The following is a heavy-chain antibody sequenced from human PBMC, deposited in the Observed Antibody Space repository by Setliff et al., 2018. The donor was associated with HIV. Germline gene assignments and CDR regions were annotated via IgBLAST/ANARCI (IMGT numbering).Heavy chain of an antibody. V-gene: IGHV3-30*02. CDR2: TWYDGRTT. CDR3: SKVGREYNGYDLTFDS. CDR1: GFTFSSYV. D-gene: IGHD5-12*01. J-gene: IGHJ4*02. Sequence: GGSLRLSCAASGFTFSSYVMHWVRQSPGKGLEWVALTWYDGRTTYYADSVKGRFTISRDNSKNTLNLQMNTLRAEDTAMYYCSKVGREYNGYDLTFDSWGQGTLVTVSS.